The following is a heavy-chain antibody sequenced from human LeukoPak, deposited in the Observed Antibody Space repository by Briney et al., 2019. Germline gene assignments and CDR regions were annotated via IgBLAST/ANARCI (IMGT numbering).Heavy chain of an antibody. D-gene: IGHD3-10*01. J-gene: IGHJ6*03. CDR1: GFTFSSYW. Sequence: GSLRLSCAASGFTFSSYWMHWVRQAPGKGLVWVSRINSDGSSTSYADSVKGRFTISRDNAKNTLYLQMNSLRAEDTAVYYCARAKGVYYYYYYMDVWGKGTTVTVSS. CDR2: INSDGSST. V-gene: IGHV3-74*01. CDR3: ARAKGVYYYYYYMDV.